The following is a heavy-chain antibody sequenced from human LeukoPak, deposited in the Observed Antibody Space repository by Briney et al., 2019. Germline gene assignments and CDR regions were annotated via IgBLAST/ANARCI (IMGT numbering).Heavy chain of an antibody. CDR2: INPSGGST. V-gene: IGHV1-46*01. Sequence: ASVTVSCKASGYTFTSYYMHWVRQAPGQGLEWMGIINPSGGSTSYAQKFQGRVTMTRDMSTSTVYMELSSLRSEDTAVYYCAREGGGYSSSSEANWFDPWGQGTLVTVSS. D-gene: IGHD6-6*01. J-gene: IGHJ5*02. CDR1: GYTFTSYY. CDR3: AREGGGYSSSSEANWFDP.